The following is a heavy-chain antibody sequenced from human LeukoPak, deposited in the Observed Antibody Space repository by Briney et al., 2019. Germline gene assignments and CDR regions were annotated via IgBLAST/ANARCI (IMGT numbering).Heavy chain of an antibody. CDR1: GFTFSDYG. V-gene: IGHV3-30*02. D-gene: IGHD3-10*01. J-gene: IGHJ5*02. Sequence: GGSLRLSCAASGFTFSDYGMHWVRQAPGKGLEWVAFIRYKANDKYYADSVKGRFTISRDNYKNTPYLGMNSLRIENTAVYYCAKDLMRDRWFGESWGQGTLVTVSS. CDR2: IRYKANDK. CDR3: AKDLMRDRWFGES.